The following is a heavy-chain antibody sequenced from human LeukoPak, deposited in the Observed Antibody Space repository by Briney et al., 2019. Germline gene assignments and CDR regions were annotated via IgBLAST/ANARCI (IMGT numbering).Heavy chain of an antibody. V-gene: IGHV3-23*01. CDR2: IRGGGDAT. CDR1: GFTFTTYA. Sequence: PGGSLRLSCAASGFTFTTYAMIWVRRAPGKGLEGVSAIRGGGDATYYTDFVKGRFTISRDNSENTVYLQVNSLRVEDTAVYYCARLSGTSGTTSRVLHYWGQGALVTVSS. D-gene: IGHD1-1*01. CDR3: ARLSGTSGTTSRVLHY. J-gene: IGHJ4*02.